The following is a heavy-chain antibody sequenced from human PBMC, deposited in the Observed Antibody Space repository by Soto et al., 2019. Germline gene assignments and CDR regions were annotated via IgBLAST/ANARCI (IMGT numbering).Heavy chain of an antibody. Sequence: HPGGSLRLSCAASGFTFSSYWMHWVRQAPGKGLVWVSRINSDGSSTSYADSVKGRFTISRDNAKNTLYLQMNSLRAEDTAVYYCARGAPDIVVVPAATRDAFDIWGQGTMVTVSS. CDR1: GFTFSSYW. CDR3: ARGAPDIVVVPAATRDAFDI. CDR2: INSDGSST. J-gene: IGHJ3*02. D-gene: IGHD2-2*01. V-gene: IGHV3-74*01.